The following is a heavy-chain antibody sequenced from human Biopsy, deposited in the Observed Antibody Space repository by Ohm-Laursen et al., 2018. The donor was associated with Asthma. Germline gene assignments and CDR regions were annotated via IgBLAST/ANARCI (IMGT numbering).Heavy chain of an antibody. CDR3: ARIKIRIGAGTDRYFDL. V-gene: IGHV1-2*06. CDR2: IDPNSGGT. CDR1: GYPFTDYY. J-gene: IGHJ2*01. D-gene: IGHD3-16*01. Sequence: SSVKVSCKASGYPFTDYYVHWVRQAPGQGLEWMGRIDPNSGGTNYAQKFLGRVTMTRDTSVNTTFMVLSRLRSDDTAVYYCARIKIRIGAGTDRYFDLWGRGTLVTVSS.